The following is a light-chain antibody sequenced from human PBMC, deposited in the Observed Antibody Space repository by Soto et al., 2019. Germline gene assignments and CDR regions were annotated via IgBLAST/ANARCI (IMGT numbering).Light chain of an antibody. CDR2: DTS. CDR3: QHRSIWPVS. CDR1: QSVSSN. V-gene: IGKV3-15*01. Sequence: EIVMTQSPATLSVSPGERAALSCRASQSVSSNLAWYQLKPGQAPRLLIYDTSTRATGIPARFSGSGSGTEFTLTVSSLQSEDFAVYYCQHRSIWPVSFGQGTRLEIK. J-gene: IGKJ5*01.